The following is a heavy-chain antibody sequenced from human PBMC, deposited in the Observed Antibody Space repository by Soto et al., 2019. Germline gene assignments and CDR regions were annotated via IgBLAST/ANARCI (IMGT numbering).Heavy chain of an antibody. J-gene: IGHJ4*02. CDR2: IRNKANRYTT. CDR3: AGDLARAGPTNEY. V-gene: IGHV3-72*01. Sequence: EVHVVESGGGLVQPGGSLRLSCAASGFTFSDNYVDWVRQAPGKGLEWVGRIRNKANRYTTEYAASVKGRFTISRDDSKNSVSLQMDSLKIEDTAVYLCAGDLARAGPTNEYWGQGTLVTVSS. CDR1: GFTFSDNY. D-gene: IGHD2-8*01.